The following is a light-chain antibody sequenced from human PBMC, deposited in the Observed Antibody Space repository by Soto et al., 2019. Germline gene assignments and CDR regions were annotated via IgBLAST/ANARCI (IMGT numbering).Light chain of an antibody. CDR2: GNS. V-gene: IGLV1-40*01. CDR1: SSNIGAGYD. J-gene: IGLJ2*01. Sequence: QSLLTQPPSVSGAPGQRVTISCTGGSSNIGAGYDVHWYQQLPGTAPKLLIYGNSNRPSGVPDRFSGSKSGTSASLAITGLQAEDEADYYCQSYDSSLSGSVFGGGTQLTVL. CDR3: QSYDSSLSGSV.